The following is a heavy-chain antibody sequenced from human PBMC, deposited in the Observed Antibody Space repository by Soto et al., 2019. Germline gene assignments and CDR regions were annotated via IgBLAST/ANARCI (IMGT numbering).Heavy chain of an antibody. CDR3: AKDLVLRYFDWLPQYFDY. J-gene: IGHJ4*02. Sequence: EVQLLESGGGLVQPGGSLRLSCAASRFTFSTYAMSWVRQAPGKGLEWVSAISGSGGSTYYADSVKGRFTISRDNSKNTLYLQMNSLRAEDTAVYDCAKDLVLRYFDWLPQYFDYWGQGTLVTVSS. CDR2: ISGSGGST. D-gene: IGHD3-9*01. V-gene: IGHV3-23*01. CDR1: RFTFSTYA.